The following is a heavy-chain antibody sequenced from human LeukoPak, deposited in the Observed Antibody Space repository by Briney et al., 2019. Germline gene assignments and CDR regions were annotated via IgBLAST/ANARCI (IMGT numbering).Heavy chain of an antibody. J-gene: IGHJ2*01. V-gene: IGHV1-46*01. CDR3: ARDNSNWFFDL. CDR1: GYTFTNNY. D-gene: IGHD2/OR15-2a*01. Sequence: ASVTVSCKASGYTFTNNYMHWVRQAPGQGPEWMGTINPSGGSTTYAQNFQGRLTMTTDMSASTVYMELSSLRSDDTAVYYCARDNSNWFFDLWGRGTLVTVSS. CDR2: INPSGGST.